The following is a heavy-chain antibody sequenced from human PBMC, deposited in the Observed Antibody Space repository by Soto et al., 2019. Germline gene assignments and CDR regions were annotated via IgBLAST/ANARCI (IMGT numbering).Heavy chain of an antibody. D-gene: IGHD2-8*01. CDR2: IIPIFGTA. CDR1: GGTFSSYA. J-gene: IGHJ4*02. CDR3: AILFCTNGVCLYYFVY. Sequence: SSVKASCKASGGTFSSYAISWVRQAPGQGLEWMGGIIPIFGTANYAQKFQGGVTITADGSTSTAYMELSSLRSEDTAVYYFAILFCTNGVCLYYFVYWGQGTPVTVSS. V-gene: IGHV1-69*13.